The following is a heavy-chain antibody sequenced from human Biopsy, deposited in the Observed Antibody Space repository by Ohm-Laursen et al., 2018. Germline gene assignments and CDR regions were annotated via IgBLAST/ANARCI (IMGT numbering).Heavy chain of an antibody. Sequence: SLRLSCSASGFTFSNYGMHWVRQAPGKGLEWVAVISDDGRYKYYMDSVKGRFTVSRDNSKNALYLQMNNLRGEDTAVFYCAKDLRNNNWGIKIWGQGTLVTVSS. V-gene: IGHV3-30*18. D-gene: IGHD7-27*01. J-gene: IGHJ4*02. CDR1: GFTFSNYG. CDR2: ISDDGRYK. CDR3: AKDLRNNNWGIKI.